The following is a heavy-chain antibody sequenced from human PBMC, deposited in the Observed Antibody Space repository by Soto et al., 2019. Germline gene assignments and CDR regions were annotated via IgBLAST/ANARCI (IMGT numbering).Heavy chain of an antibody. V-gene: IGHV1-18*01. J-gene: IGHJ5*02. D-gene: IGHD6-6*01. CDR2: ISTYNGNT. CDR3: ARKYSGSSWFDP. CDR1: GYTFTTYG. Sequence: EASVKVSCKASGYTFTTYGISWVRQAPGQGLEWMGWISTYNGNTNYAQKLQGRVIMTTDTSTSTAYMDLRSLRSDDTAVYYCARKYSGSSWFDPWGQGTLVTVSS.